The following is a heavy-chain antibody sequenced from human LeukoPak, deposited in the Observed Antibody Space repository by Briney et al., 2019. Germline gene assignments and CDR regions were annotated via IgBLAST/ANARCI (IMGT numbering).Heavy chain of an antibody. Sequence: GGSLRLSCPTFRFTFSGYAVSWVRQAPGKGLDWIGSIRNKANGGTTEYAASVKGRFTISRDDSKTIAHLQMSSLKTEDTAVYYCSRFYSSGWASGAFDIWGQGTMVTVSS. V-gene: IGHV3-49*04. CDR3: SRFYSSGWASGAFDI. J-gene: IGHJ3*02. CDR1: RFTFSGYA. CDR2: IRNKANGGTT. D-gene: IGHD3-22*01.